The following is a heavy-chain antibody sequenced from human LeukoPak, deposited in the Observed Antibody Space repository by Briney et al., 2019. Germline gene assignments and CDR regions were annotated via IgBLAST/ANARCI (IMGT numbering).Heavy chain of an antibody. CDR3: ARQARYDSSGYYPID. CDR2: IYHSGST. V-gene: IGHV4-59*08. J-gene: IGHJ4*02. Sequence: SETLSLTCTVSGGSISSYYWSWIRQPPGKGLEWIGYIYHSGSTNYNPSLKSRVTISVDTSKNQFSLKLSSVTAADTAVYYCARQARYDSSGYYPIDWGQGTLVTVSS. CDR1: GGSISSYY. D-gene: IGHD3-22*01.